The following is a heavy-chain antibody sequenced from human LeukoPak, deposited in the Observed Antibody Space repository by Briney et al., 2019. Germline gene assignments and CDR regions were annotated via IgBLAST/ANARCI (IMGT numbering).Heavy chain of an antibody. J-gene: IGHJ4*02. CDR2: INPNSGGT. Sequence: ASVKVSCKASGYTFTGYYMHWVRQAPGQGLEWMGWINPNSGGTNYAQKLQGRVTMTTDTSTSTAYMELRSLRSDDTAVYYCARVSYYDFWSGRYAQFDYWGQGTLVTVSS. V-gene: IGHV1-2*02. CDR3: ARVSYYDFWSGRYAQFDY. CDR1: GYTFTGYY. D-gene: IGHD3-3*01.